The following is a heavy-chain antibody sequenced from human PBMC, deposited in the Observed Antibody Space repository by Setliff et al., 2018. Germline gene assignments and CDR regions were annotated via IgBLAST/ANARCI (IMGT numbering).Heavy chain of an antibody. V-gene: IGHV1-2*02. D-gene: IGHD6-13*01. CDR1: GYTFTCYY. CDR2: INPNSGGT. J-gene: IGHJ4*02. Sequence: ASVKVSCKASGYTFTCYYMHWVRQAPGQGLEWMGWINPNSGGTNYAQKFQGRVTMTRDTSISTAYMELSRLRSDDTAVYYCARVISIQPFPIAAAVDYWGQGSPVTVSS. CDR3: ARVISIQPFPIAAAVDY.